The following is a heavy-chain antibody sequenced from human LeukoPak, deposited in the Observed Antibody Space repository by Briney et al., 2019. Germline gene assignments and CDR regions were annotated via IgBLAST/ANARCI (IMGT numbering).Heavy chain of an antibody. D-gene: IGHD6-19*01. CDR2: ISDSGSGT. CDR3: ARSTHSGWGGYYFDY. V-gene: IGHV3-23*01. Sequence: PGGSLRLSCTASGFTFSNYAMSWVRQAPGKGLEWVSVISDSGSGTYYADSVKGRFTISRDNAKNTLYLQMNSLRAEDTAVYYCARSTHSGWGGYYFDYWGQGTLVTVSS. J-gene: IGHJ4*02. CDR1: GFTFSNYA.